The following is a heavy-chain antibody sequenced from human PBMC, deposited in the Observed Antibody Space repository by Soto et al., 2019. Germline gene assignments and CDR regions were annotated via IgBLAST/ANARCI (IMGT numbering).Heavy chain of an antibody. J-gene: IGHJ6*02. CDR3: ARVGVEYGDYVDYYYGMDV. V-gene: IGHV3-7*03. D-gene: IGHD4-17*01. CDR2: IKQDGSEK. Sequence: PGGSLRLSCAASGFTFSSYWMSWVRQAPGKGLEWVANIKQDGSEKYYVDSVKGRFTISGDNAKNSLYLQMNSLRAEDTAVYYCARVGVEYGDYVDYYYGMDVWGQGTTVTVSS. CDR1: GFTFSSYW.